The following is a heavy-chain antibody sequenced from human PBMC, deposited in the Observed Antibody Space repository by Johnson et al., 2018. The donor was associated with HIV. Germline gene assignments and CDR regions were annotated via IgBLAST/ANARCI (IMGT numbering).Heavy chain of an antibody. Sequence: QVQLVESGGGVVQPGRSLRLSCAASGFTFSSYGMHWVRQAPGKGLEWVAVISHDGTHKYYADSVKGRFTISRDNSKNTLYLQMNSLRTEDTAVYYCARGDWLTVITSPDAFDIWGQGTMVTVSS. V-gene: IGHV3-30*03. CDR1: GFTFSSYG. J-gene: IGHJ3*02. CDR3: ARGDWLTVITSPDAFDI. D-gene: IGHD4-23*01. CDR2: ISHDGTHK.